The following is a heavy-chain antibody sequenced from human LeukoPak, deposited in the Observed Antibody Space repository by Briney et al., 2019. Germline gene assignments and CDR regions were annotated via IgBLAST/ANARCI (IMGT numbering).Heavy chain of an antibody. D-gene: IGHD3-3*01. V-gene: IGHV1-18*01. CDR1: GYTFTSYG. CDR2: ISAYNGNT. J-gene: IGHJ6*03. Sequence: ASVKVSCKASGYTFTSYGISWVRQAPGQGLERMGWISAYNGNTNYAQKLQGRVTMTTDTSTSTAYMELRSLRSDDTAVYYCARSTYYDFWSGYPGAHYYYYMDVWGKGTTVTVSS. CDR3: ARSTYYDFWSGYPGAHYYYYMDV.